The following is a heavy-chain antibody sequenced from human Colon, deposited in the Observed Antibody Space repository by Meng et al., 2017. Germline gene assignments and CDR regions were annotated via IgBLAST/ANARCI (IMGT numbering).Heavy chain of an antibody. J-gene: IGHJ4*02. CDR3: GRDQGRELINH. D-gene: IGHD1-7*01. CDR2: VYHRGDT. Sequence: QVPLTRSGPGLGKPSGTLSLTCTVSGDSISSDIWWSWVRQPPGKGLEWIGEVYHRGDTNYNPSLKSRVDISVDKSKNQFYLSLFSVTAADTAVYYCGRDQGRELINHWGQGTLVTVSS. V-gene: IGHV4-4*02. CDR1: GDSISSDIW.